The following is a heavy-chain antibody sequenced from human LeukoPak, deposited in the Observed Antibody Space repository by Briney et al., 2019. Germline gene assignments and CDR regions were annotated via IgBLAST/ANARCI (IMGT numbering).Heavy chain of an antibody. V-gene: IGHV4-59*01. J-gene: IGHJ4*02. CDR2: IYYSGST. Sequence: SETLSLTCTVSGGSISSYYWSWIRQPLGKGLEWIGYIYYSGSTNYNPSLKSRVTISVDTSKNQFSLKLSSVTAADTAVYYCASLLYSSPFGYWGQGTLVTVSS. CDR1: GGSISSYY. CDR3: ASLLYSSPFGY. D-gene: IGHD6-13*01.